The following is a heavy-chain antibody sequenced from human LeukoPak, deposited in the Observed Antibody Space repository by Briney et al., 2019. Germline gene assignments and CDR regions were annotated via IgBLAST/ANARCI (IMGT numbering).Heavy chain of an antibody. CDR3: AKAESYYGSGSLGN. CDR2: ISGSGGST. D-gene: IGHD3-10*01. V-gene: IGHV3-23*01. CDR1: GFTFSNYV. J-gene: IGHJ4*02. Sequence: GGSLRLSCAASGFTFSNYVMHWVRQAPGKGLEWVSAISGSGGSTYYADSVRGRFTISRDNSKNTLYLQMNSLRAEDTAVYYCAKAESYYGSGSLGNWGQGTLVTVSS.